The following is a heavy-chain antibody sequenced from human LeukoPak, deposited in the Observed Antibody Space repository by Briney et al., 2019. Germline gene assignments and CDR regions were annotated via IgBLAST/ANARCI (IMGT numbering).Heavy chain of an antibody. D-gene: IGHD3-9*01. CDR3: ARDRRLTGYYRPFGY. V-gene: IGHV3-11*04. J-gene: IGHJ4*02. CDR1: GFTFSDYY. Sequence: GGSLRLSCAASGFTFSDYYMSWIRQAPGKGLEWVSYISSSGSTIYYADSVKGRFTISRDNAKNSLYLQMNSLRAEDTAVYYCARDRRLTGYYRPFGYWGQGTLVTVSS. CDR2: ISSSGSTI.